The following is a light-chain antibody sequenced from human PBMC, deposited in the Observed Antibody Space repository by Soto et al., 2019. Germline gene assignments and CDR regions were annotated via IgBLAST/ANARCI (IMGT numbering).Light chain of an antibody. CDR1: SGHSSYI. J-gene: IGLJ7*01. Sequence: QPVLTQSSSASASLGSSVKLTCTLSSGHSSYIIAWHQQQPGKAPRYLMKLEGSGSYNKGSGVPDRFSGSSSGAERYLTISSRRLDDDANYYCETGHSNPRVLGAGSQLPL. CDR2: LEGSGSY. CDR3: ETGHSNPRV. V-gene: IGLV4-60*02.